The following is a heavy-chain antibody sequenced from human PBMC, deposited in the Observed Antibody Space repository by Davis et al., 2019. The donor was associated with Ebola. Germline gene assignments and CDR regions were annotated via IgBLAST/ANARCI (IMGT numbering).Heavy chain of an antibody. D-gene: IGHD2-2*01. CDR3: ARALPAVPFFDY. Sequence: MPSETLSLTCTASGGSISSHYWSWIRQTPGKGLEWIGHIYYSGSTNYNPSLKSRVTISVDTSKNQFSLKLSSVTAADTAVYYCARALPAVPFFDYWGQGTLVTVSS. J-gene: IGHJ4*02. V-gene: IGHV4-59*11. CDR2: IYYSGST. CDR1: GGSISSHY.